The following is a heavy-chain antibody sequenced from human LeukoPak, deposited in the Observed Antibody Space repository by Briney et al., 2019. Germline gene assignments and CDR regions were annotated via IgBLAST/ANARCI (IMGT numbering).Heavy chain of an antibody. CDR1: GSTFNTYY. D-gene: IGHD3-10*01. V-gene: IGHV1-46*02. J-gene: IGHJ3*02. CDR3: ARYSRRGVVPAAFDI. CDR2: INPSNNST. Sequence: ASVKVSCKAPGSTFNTYYIYWVRQAPGQGLECMGVINPSNNSTNYAEKFQGRVTMTRDTSTSTVYMELSSLRPDDTAVYYCARYSRRGVVPAAFDIWGQGTMVIVSS.